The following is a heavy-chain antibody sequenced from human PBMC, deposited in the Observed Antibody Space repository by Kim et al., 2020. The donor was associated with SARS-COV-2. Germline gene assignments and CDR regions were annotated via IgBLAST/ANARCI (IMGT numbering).Heavy chain of an antibody. J-gene: IGHJ6*02. CDR1: GGTFSSYA. CDR2: IIPIFGTA. Sequence: SVKVSCKASGGTFSSYAISWVRQAPGQGLEWMGGIIPIFGTANYAQKFQGRVTITADESTSTAYMELSSLRSEDTAVYYCARDHLGYCSGGSCYSPPFIRFDYYYGMDVWGQGTTVTVSS. CDR3: ARDHLGYCSGGSCYSPPFIRFDYYYGMDV. D-gene: IGHD2-15*01. V-gene: IGHV1-69*13.